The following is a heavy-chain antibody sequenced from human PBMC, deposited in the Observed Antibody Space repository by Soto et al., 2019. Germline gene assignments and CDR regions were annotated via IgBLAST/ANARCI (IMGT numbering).Heavy chain of an antibody. Sequence: QVQLQESGPGLVKPSETLSLTCTVSGGSISGGVHSWSWIRQPPGKGLEWIGLIFDSGSTYYKPSLNSRLPMSVHTSKNQFSLRLSSVTAADTAVYYCAREVMPLTNDWYFDLWGRGTLVTVSS. CDR1: GGSISGGVHS. D-gene: IGHD2-8*01. V-gene: IGHV4-30-4*01. CDR2: IFDSGST. J-gene: IGHJ2*01. CDR3: AREVMPLTNDWYFDL.